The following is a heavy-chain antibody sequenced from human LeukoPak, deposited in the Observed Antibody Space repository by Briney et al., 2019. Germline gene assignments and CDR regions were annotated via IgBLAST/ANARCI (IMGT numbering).Heavy chain of an antibody. V-gene: IGHV4-61*05. CDR1: GGSISSSSYY. CDR2: IYYSGST. D-gene: IGHD3-10*01. Sequence: SETLSLTCTVSGGSISSSSYYWGWIRQPPGKGLEWIGYIYYSGSTNYNPSLKSRVTISVDTSKNQFSLRLSSVTAADTAVYYCATHYYGSGSYPDYFDYWGQGTLVTVSS. J-gene: IGHJ4*02. CDR3: ATHYYGSGSYPDYFDY.